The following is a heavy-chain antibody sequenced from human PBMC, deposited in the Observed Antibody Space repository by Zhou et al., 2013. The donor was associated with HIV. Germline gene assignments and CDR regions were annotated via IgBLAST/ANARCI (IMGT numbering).Heavy chain of an antibody. V-gene: IGHV1-18*01. CDR1: GGTFSSHV. Sequence: QVQLVQSGAEVKKPGSSVKVSCKASGGTFSSHVITWVRQAPGQGLEWMGWISGSNGKTKYAQKFQGRFTMTTDTSTSTAYMEVRSLRSDDTAVYYCARVLLDRSDYWGQGTLVTVSS. J-gene: IGHJ4*02. CDR3: ARVLLDRSDY. CDR2: ISGSNGKT.